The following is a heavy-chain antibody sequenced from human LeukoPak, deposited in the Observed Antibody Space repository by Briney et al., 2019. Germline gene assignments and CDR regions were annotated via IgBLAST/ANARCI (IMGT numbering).Heavy chain of an antibody. CDR3: ARQLYYYYGMDV. CDR1: GGSISSGGYS. V-gene: IGHV4-30-2*01. CDR2: IYHSGST. J-gene: IGHJ6*02. D-gene: IGHD1-1*01. Sequence: SETLSLTCAVSGGSISSGGYSWSWIRQPPGKGLEWIGYIYHSGSTNYNPSLKSRVTISVDTSKNQFSLKLSSVTAADTAVYYCARQLYYYYGMDVWGQGTTVTVSS.